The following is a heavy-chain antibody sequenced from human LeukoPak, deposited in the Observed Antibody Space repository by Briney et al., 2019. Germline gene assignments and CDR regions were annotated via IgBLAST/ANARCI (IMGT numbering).Heavy chain of an antibody. D-gene: IGHD3-10*01. J-gene: IGHJ5*01. CDR2: IYYDGST. Sequence: PSETLSLTCSVSGGSISRSSDYWGWIRQSPGEGLEWIGTIYYDGSTYYNPSLKSRVTISMDTSKNQFSLNLSSVTAADTAVYYCTRDSQLEWFYSWGQGTLVTVSS. V-gene: IGHV4-39*07. CDR1: GGSISRSSDY. CDR3: TRDSQLEWFYS.